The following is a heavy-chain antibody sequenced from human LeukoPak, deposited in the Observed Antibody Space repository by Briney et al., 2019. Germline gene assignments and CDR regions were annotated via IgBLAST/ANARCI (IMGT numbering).Heavy chain of an antibody. Sequence: NPSETLSLTCSVSGVSISSGSNYWGWIRQPPGKTLEWIGSIYYSGSTNYNPSLKSRVTISVNTSKNQFSLKLSSVTAADTAVYYCARDLRFDYYDSSGYYYYYYYMDVWGKGTTVTISS. CDR3: ARDLRFDYYDSSGYYYYYYYMDV. CDR1: GVSISSGSNY. J-gene: IGHJ6*03. CDR2: IYYSGST. V-gene: IGHV4-61*01. D-gene: IGHD3-22*01.